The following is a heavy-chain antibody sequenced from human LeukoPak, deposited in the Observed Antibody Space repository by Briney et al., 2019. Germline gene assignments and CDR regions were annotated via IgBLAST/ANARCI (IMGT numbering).Heavy chain of an antibody. J-gene: IGHJ4*02. CDR2: ISSSGSTI. CDR1: GFTFSDYY. CDR3: AREGSIAAAWSHDY. D-gene: IGHD6-13*01. V-gene: IGHV3-11*01. Sequence: GGSLRLPCAASGFTFSDYYMSWIRQAPGKGLEWVSYISSSGSTIYYADSVKGRFTISRDNAKNSLYLQMNSLRAEDTAVYYCAREGSIAAAWSHDYWGQGTLVTVSS.